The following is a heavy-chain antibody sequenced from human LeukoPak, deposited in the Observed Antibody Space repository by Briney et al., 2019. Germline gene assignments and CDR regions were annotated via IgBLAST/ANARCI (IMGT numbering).Heavy chain of an antibody. J-gene: IGHJ4*02. D-gene: IGHD3-22*01. V-gene: IGHV3-30*02. Sequence: AGGSLRLSCAASGFSFSTYGMHWVRQAPGKGLEWVAAAQGDGRLQYYADSVKGRFTISKDISKSTLYVQMNSLRAGDTAVYYCATGGGFYYGHWGQGTLVTVSS. CDR2: AQGDGRLQ. CDR1: GFSFSTYG. CDR3: ATGGGFYYGH.